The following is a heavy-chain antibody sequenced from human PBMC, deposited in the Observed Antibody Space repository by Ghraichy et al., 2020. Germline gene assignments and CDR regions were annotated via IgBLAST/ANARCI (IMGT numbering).Heavy chain of an antibody. CDR1: GFTFSRYW. CDR3: ARNVVVLAAISVPYYYYGMDV. J-gene: IGHJ6*02. V-gene: IGHV3-7*01. D-gene: IGHD2-2*01. CDR2: IKQDGSEN. Sequence: GESLNISCAASGFTFSRYWMSWVRQAPGKGLEWVANIKQDGSENYYVDSVKGRFTISRDNAEKSLYLQMNSLRAEDTAVYYCARNVVVLAAISVPYYYYGMDVWGQGTTVTVSS.